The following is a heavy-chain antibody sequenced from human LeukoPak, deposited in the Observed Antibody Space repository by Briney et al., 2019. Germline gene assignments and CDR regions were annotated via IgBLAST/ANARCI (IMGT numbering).Heavy chain of an antibody. V-gene: IGHV3-23*01. CDR2: ISGSGGST. Sequence: AGGSLRLPCAASGFTFSSYAMSWVRQAPGKGLEWVSAISGSGGSTYYADSVKGRFTISRDNSKNTLYLQMNSLRAEDTAVYYCAKDSAVWAAAGLFDYWGQGTLVPISS. CDR3: AKDSAVWAAAGLFDY. J-gene: IGHJ4*02. D-gene: IGHD6-13*01. CDR1: GFTFSSYA.